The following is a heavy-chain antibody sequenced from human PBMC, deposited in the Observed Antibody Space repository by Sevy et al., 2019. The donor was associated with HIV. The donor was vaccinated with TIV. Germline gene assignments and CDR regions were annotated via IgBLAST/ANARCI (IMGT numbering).Heavy chain of an antibody. V-gene: IGHV3-7*01. CDR1: GFTFSSNW. CDR3: AGVQQVTMQVVIGGLYFDL. D-gene: IGHD3-3*01. CDR2: VKQDMSEK. Sequence: GGSLRLSCAASGFTFSSNWMTWVRQAPGKGLEWVANVKQDMSEKYYADPVKGPSTISRDNAKNLLFLQMNSLRDEETAAYYCAGVQQVTMQVVIGGLYFDLWGQGTLVTVSS. J-gene: IGHJ4*02.